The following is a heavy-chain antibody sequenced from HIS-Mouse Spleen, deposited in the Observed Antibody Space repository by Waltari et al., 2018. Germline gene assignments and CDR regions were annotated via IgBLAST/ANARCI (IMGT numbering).Heavy chain of an antibody. V-gene: IGHV4-39*07. CDR3: AREIPYSSSWYDWYFDL. CDR2: IYYSGSN. D-gene: IGHD6-13*01. CDR1: GGSISSSSYY. Sequence: QLQLQESGPGLVKPSETLSLTCTVSGGSISSSSYYWGWSRQPPGKGLEWIGSIYYSGSNYYNPSLKSRVPISVDTSKNQFSLKLGSVTAADTAVYYCAREIPYSSSWYDWYFDLWGRGTLVTVSS. J-gene: IGHJ2*01.